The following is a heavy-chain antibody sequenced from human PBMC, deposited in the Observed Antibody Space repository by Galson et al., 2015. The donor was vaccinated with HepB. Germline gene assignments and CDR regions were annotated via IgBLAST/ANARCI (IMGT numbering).Heavy chain of an antibody. CDR3: TTDVYYSTYWSWLDP. CDR2: IKRKTDGETT. J-gene: IGHJ5*02. Sequence: SLRLSCADSGFPFNNAWMTWVRQAPGMGLEWVGRIKRKTDGETTDYAAPVKARFTISRDDSKNRLYLQKNSLKTEDTAVYYCTTDVYYSTYWSWLDPWGQGTLVTVSS. D-gene: IGHD2-8*02. CDR1: GFPFNNAW. V-gene: IGHV3-15*01.